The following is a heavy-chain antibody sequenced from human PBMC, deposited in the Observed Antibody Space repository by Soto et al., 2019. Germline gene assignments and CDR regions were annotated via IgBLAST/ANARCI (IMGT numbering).Heavy chain of an antibody. CDR2: ISGSGGST. Sequence: PGGSLRLSCAASGFTFSSYAMSWVRQAPGKGLEWVSAISGSGGSTYYADSVKGRFTISRDNSKNTLYLQMNSLRAEDTAVYYCAKVGYIGTTTGPHTRFLGCYFDYWGQGTLVTVSS. J-gene: IGHJ4*02. V-gene: IGHV3-23*01. D-gene: IGHD1-7*01. CDR1: GFTFSSYA. CDR3: AKVGYIGTTTGPHTRFLGCYFDY.